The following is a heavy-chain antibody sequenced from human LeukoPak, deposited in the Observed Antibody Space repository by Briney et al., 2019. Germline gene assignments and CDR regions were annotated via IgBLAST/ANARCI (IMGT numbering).Heavy chain of an antibody. Sequence: PSETLSLTCTVSGGSVNIDNNYWSWIRQPPGKGLEWIGNIYYRGGTNYNPSLKSRVTISVDTSKNQFSLKLSSVTAADTAVYFCARDRSAYYYDSSGFDYWGQGTLVTVSS. D-gene: IGHD3-22*01. J-gene: IGHJ4*02. CDR1: GGSVNIDNNY. CDR2: IYYRGGT. V-gene: IGHV4-61*01. CDR3: ARDRSAYYYDSSGFDY.